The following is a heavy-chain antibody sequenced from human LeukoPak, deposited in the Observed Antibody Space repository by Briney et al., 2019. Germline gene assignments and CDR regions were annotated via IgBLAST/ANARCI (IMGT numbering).Heavy chain of an antibody. CDR1: GFTFSSYE. D-gene: IGHD1-26*01. V-gene: IGHV3-48*03. Sequence: GGSLRLSCAASGFTFSSYEMNWVRQAPGKWLEWVSYISSSGSTIYYADSVKGRFTISRDNAKNSLYLQMNSLRAEDTAVYYCARDKFIEGAHDAFDIWGQGTMVTVSS. J-gene: IGHJ3*02. CDR3: ARDKFIEGAHDAFDI. CDR2: ISSSGSTI.